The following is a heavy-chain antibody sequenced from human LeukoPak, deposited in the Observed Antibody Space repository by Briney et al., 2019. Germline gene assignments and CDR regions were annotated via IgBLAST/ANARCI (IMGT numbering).Heavy chain of an antibody. Sequence: SETLSLTCTVSGVSISRSADYWGWVRQPPGKGLEWIGSIYYSGTTNYNPSLKSRVTISVDTSKNQFSLKLSSVTAADTAVYYCANGGGFEYWFDPWGQGTLVTVSS. CDR3: ANGGGFEYWFDP. CDR2: IYYSGTT. D-gene: IGHD4-23*01. CDR1: GVSISRSADY. J-gene: IGHJ5*02. V-gene: IGHV4-39*07.